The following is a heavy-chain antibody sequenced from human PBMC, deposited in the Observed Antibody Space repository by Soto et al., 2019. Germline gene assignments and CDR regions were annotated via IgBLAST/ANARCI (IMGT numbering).Heavy chain of an antibody. J-gene: IGHJ3*02. CDR1: GGSISNFY. CDR2: VYYTGST. CDR3: ARGRGYCSGYSCHGDAFAI. V-gene: IGHV4-59*08. Sequence: PSETLSLTCTVSGGSISNFYWSWIRQPPGKGLEWIGYVYYTGSTSYNPSLKRRVTFSADSSRGQFSLRPNSVTAADTAVYYCARGRGYCSGYSCHGDAFAIWGQGTMVTVSS. D-gene: IGHD2-15*01.